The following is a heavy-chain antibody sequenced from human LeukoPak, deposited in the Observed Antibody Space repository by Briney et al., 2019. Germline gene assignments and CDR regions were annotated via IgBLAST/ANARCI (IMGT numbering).Heavy chain of an antibody. CDR3: AKDLALAGTGGGFDA. Sequence: GESLRLSCAASGFTFTTYAINWVRQPPGKGLEWVSGISGDGDKAYYAYSVNGRFTISRDNSRNTVSLHMSSLRAEDTALYYCAKDLALAGTGGGFDAWGQGTRVAVSS. CDR1: GFTFTTYA. CDR2: ISGDGDKA. D-gene: IGHD6-19*01. V-gene: IGHV3-23*01. J-gene: IGHJ3*01.